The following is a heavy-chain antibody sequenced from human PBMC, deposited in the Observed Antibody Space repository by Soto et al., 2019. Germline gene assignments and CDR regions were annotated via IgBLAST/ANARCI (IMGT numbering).Heavy chain of an antibody. CDR2: IYHSGST. CDR1: GGSISSGGYS. J-gene: IGHJ6*02. CDR3: ALWSGYPTHGMDV. V-gene: IGHV4-30-2*01. D-gene: IGHD3-3*01. Sequence: SETLSLTCAVSGGSISSGGYSWSWIRQPPGKGLEWIGYIYHSGSTYYNPSLKSRVTISVDRSKNQFSLKLSSVTAADTAVYYCALWSGYPTHGMDVWGQGTTVTVSS.